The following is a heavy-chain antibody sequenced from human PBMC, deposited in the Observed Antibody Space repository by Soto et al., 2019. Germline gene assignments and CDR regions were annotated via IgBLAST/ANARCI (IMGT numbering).Heavy chain of an antibody. Sequence: QLQLQESGPGLVKPSETLSLTCTVSGGSISSSSYYWGWIRQPPGKGLEWIGSIYYSGSTYYNPSLKTRVPIXXXTXXTQFSLNLSSVTAADTAVYYCAKGGSGSYSNAFDIWGQGTMVTVSS. CDR1: GGSISSSSYY. V-gene: IGHV4-39*01. J-gene: IGHJ3*02. CDR2: IYYSGST. D-gene: IGHD3-10*01. CDR3: AKGGSGSYSNAFDI.